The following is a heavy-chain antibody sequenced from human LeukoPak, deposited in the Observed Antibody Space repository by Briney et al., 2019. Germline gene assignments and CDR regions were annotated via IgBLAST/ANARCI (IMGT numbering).Heavy chain of an antibody. Sequence: ASVKVSCKASGYTFTGYYMHWVRQAPGQGLEWMGWINPNSGGTNYAQKFQGRVTMTRDTSISIAYMELSRLRSDDTAVYYCARKGQWLVSFDYWGQGTLVTVSS. V-gene: IGHV1-2*02. CDR2: INPNSGGT. J-gene: IGHJ4*02. CDR1: GYTFTGYY. D-gene: IGHD6-19*01. CDR3: ARKGQWLVSFDY.